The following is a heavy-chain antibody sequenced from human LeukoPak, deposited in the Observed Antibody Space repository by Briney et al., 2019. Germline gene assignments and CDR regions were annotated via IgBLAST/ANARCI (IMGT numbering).Heavy chain of an antibody. V-gene: IGHV3-7*01. CDR2: IKQDGSEK. CDR1: GFTFSSYW. D-gene: IGHD3-16*02. CDR3: ARKARTYYDYVWGSYRRAEYFQH. Sequence: GGSLRLSCAASGFTFSSYWMSWVRQAPGKGLEWVANIKQDGSEKYYVDSVKGRFTISRDSAKNSLYLQMNSLRAEDTAVYYCARKARTYYDYVWGSYRRAEYFQHWGQGTLVTVSS. J-gene: IGHJ1*01.